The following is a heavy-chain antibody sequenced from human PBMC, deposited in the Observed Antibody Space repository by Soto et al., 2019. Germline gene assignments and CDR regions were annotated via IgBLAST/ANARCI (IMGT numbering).Heavy chain of an antibody. CDR2: IYQSGVT. J-gene: IGHJ5*02. V-gene: IGHV4-30-2*01. Sequence: TSETLSLTCNMSGDSYSISTYSWSWIRQPPGKALQWIGFIYQSGVTSYNPSLASRVSISLDRFNNQCSLKLKSVTAADTAVYFCAGMPYTRGRRFDPWGPGTLVTVSS. CDR1: GDSYSISTYS. D-gene: IGHD6-19*01. CDR3: AGMPYTRGRRFDP.